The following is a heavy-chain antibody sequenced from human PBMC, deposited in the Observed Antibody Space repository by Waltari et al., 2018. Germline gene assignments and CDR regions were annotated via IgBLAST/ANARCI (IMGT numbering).Heavy chain of an antibody. V-gene: IGHV3-74*03. D-gene: IGHD3-16*01. Sequence: EGQLVESGGALVQPGGSLRLSCADTGSIFSVFWMYWIRQAPGKGLVWVSRSNADWTTKTYADSVQGRFTISRDNVKSILYLEMNALRPEDTAVYYCARDPRNLGLDPWGLGTLVTVSS. CDR3: ARDPRNLGLDP. CDR1: GSIFSVFW. CDR2: SNADWTTK. J-gene: IGHJ5*02.